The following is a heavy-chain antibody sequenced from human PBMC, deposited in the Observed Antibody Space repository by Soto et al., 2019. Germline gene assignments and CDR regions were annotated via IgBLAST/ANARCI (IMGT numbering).Heavy chain of an antibody. CDR2: INPSGGST. CDR3: AKPTRGNFRDIGNDAFDI. J-gene: IGHJ3*02. D-gene: IGHD5-12*01. CDR1: GYTFTSYY. V-gene: IGHV1-46*03. Sequence: ASVKVSCKASGYTFTSYYMHWVRQAPGQGLEWKGIINPSGGSTSYAQKFQGRVTMTRDTSTSTVYMELSSLRSEDTAVYYCAKPTRGNFRDIGNDAFDIWGQGTMVTVSS.